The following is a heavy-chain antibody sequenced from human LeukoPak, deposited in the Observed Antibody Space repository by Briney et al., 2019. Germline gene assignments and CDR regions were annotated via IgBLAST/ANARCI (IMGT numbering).Heavy chain of an antibody. D-gene: IGHD3-22*01. Sequence: SVKVSCKASGGTFSSYAISWVRQAPGQGLEWMGGIIPIFGTANYAQKFQGRVTITADESTSTAYMELSRLRSEDTAVYYCARTTTYYYDSSGYYPDYWGQGTLVTVSS. CDR1: GGTFSSYA. J-gene: IGHJ4*02. CDR2: IIPIFGTA. CDR3: ARTTTYYYDSSGYYPDY. V-gene: IGHV1-69*13.